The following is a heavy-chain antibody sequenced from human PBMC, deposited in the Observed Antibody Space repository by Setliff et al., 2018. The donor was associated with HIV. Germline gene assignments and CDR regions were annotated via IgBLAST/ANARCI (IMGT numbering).Heavy chain of an antibody. J-gene: IGHJ3*02. CDR2: IFAGGST. Sequence: SETLSLTCTVSGGSISAYYWSWIRQPAGKGLEYIGRIFAGGSTNYNPSLKSRVIISVDTSKNQFSLKLSSVTAADTAVYSCARRQSYYDILNGPAFDALDIWGQGTKVTVSS. CDR1: GGSISAYY. D-gene: IGHD3-9*01. V-gene: IGHV4-4*07. CDR3: ARRQSYYDILNGPAFDALDI.